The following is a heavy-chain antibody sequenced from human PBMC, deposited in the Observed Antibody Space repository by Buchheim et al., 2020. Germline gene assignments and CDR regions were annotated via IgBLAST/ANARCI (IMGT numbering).Heavy chain of an antibody. CDR2: IYTNGNT. D-gene: IGHD1-26*01. Sequence: QVQLQESGPGLVKPSQTLFLTCTVSGGSISSGAYYWTWIRPPAGKGLEWIGRIYTNGNTNNNPSLKSCATISWDTSKNQIPLQLTSVTAADTAVYFCARHSYHYALDVWGQGTT. CDR3: ARHSYHYALDV. CDR1: GGSISSGAYY. V-gene: IGHV4-61*02. J-gene: IGHJ6*02.